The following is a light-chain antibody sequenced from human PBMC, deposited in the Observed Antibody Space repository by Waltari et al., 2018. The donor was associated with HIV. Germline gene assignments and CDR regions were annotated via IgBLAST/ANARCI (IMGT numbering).Light chain of an antibody. CDR2: STN. J-gene: IGLJ1*01. CDR3: LLYYGGQGYV. Sequence: QTVVTQEPSLTVSPGGTVTLTCASSTGAVTSGNYPNWFQQKPGHAPRALIYSTNRKPPWTPARFAGSLLRGKAARTLSGVQPEDEAEYYCLLYYGGQGYVFGTGTKVTVL. V-gene: IGLV7-43*01. CDR1: TGAVTSGNY.